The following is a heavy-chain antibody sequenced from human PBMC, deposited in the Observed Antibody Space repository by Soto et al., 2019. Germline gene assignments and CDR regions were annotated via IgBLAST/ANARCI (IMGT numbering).Heavy chain of an antibody. CDR2: IYFTGKT. J-gene: IGHJ5*02. CDR1: CDSIRDGVYY. CDR3: AKDPSPQPIPAVTPGWFDP. D-gene: IGHD4-4*01. V-gene: IGHV4-31*03. Sequence: SEPLSLTCTVSCDSIRDGVYYWAWIRQRRGKGLEWMGYIYFTGKTNYNPSLENRLTMSVHMSRRQLYLRLTSVTAADTAVYFCAKDPSPQPIPAVTPGWFDPWRQGISVT.